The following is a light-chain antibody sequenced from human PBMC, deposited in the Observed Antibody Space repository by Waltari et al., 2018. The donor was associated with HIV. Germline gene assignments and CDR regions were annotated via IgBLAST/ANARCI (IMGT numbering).Light chain of an antibody. CDR3: QSYDSSLSGPRV. CDR2: VNS. V-gene: IGLV1-40*01. J-gene: IGLJ1*01. CDR1: SSNIWAGYD. Sequence: QSVLTPPPSVSGAPGQRVTISCTGSSSNIWAGYDVHWYQQLPGTAPKLLIYVNSTRPSGVPDRFSGSKSGTSASLAITGLQAEDEADYYCQSYDSSLSGPRVFGTGTKVTVL.